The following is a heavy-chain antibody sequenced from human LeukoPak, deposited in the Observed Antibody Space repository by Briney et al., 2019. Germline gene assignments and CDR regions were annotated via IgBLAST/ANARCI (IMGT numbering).Heavy chain of an antibody. D-gene: IGHD3-16*02. J-gene: IGHJ4*02. V-gene: IGHV1-2*02. CDR1: GGTFSSYA. CDR3: ARVMITFGGVIVAFDY. CDR2: INPNSGGT. Sequence: ASVKVSCKASGGTFSSYAISWVRQAPGQGLEWMGWINPNSGGTNYAQKFQGRVTMTRDTSISTAYMELSRLRSDDTAVYYCARVMITFGGVIVAFDYWGQGTLVTVSS.